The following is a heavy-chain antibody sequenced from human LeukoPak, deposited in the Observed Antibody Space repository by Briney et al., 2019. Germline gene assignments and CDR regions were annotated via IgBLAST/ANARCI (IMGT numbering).Heavy chain of an antibody. D-gene: IGHD2-2*01. CDR2: INSDGSST. J-gene: IGHJ4*02. CDR3: ARAGYCSSTSCYPGPIGN. V-gene: IGHV3-74*01. CDR1: GFTFSSYW. Sequence: GGSLRLSCAASGFTFSSYWMHWVRQAPGKGLVWVSRINSDGSSTSYADSVKGRFTISRDNAKNKLYLQMNSLRAEDTAVYYCARAGYCSSTSCYPGPIGNWGQGTLVTVSS.